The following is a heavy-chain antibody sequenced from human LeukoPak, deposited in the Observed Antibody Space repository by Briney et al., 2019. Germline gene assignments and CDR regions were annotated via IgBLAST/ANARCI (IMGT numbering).Heavy chain of an antibody. CDR1: GFTFSTYA. J-gene: IGHJ4*02. CDR2: ISGSGGNT. V-gene: IGHV3-23*01. Sequence: GGSLRLSCAASGFTFSTYAMNWVRQAPGKGLEWVSIISGSGGNTFYADAVKGRFTISRDNSKNTLYLQMNNLRDEDTAVYYCAKDPPCSGGTCYGYFESWGQGTLVTVSS. CDR3: AKDPPCSGGTCYGYFES. D-gene: IGHD2-15*01.